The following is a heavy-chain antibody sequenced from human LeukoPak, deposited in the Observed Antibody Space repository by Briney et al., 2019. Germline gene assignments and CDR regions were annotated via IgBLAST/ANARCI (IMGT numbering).Heavy chain of an antibody. CDR3: ARDTGYSYGQYNWFDP. CDR1: GFTFSSYS. J-gene: IGHJ5*02. CDR2: ISSSSSTI. V-gene: IGHV3-48*02. Sequence: GGSLRLSCAASGFTFSSYSMNWVRQAPGKGLEWVSYISSSSSTIYYADSVKGRFTISRDNAKNSLYLQMNSLRDEDTAVYYCARDTGYSYGQYNWFDPWGQGTLVTLSS. D-gene: IGHD5-18*01.